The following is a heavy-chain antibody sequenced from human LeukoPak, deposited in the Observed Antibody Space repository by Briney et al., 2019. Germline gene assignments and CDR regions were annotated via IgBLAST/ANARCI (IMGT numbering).Heavy chain of an antibody. CDR2: IYTSGST. CDR1: GGSISSYC. D-gene: IGHD3-22*01. Sequence: SETLSLTCTVSGGSISSYCWSWLRQPAGKGLEWIGRIYTSGSTNYNPSLKSRVTMSVDTSKSQFSLKLSSVTAADTAVYYCARDKYYYDSSGSIRFDYWGQGTLVTVSS. CDR3: ARDKYYYDSSGSIRFDY. V-gene: IGHV4-4*07. J-gene: IGHJ4*02.